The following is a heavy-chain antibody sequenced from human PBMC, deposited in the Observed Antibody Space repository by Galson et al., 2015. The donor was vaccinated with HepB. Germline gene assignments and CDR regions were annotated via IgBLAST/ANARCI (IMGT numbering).Heavy chain of an antibody. CDR2: IYYSGST. V-gene: IGHV4-39*01. J-gene: IGHJ5*02. CDR3: ARHPVGGYASHIFDP. CDR1: GGSISSSSYY. D-gene: IGHD5-12*01. Sequence: ETLSLTCTVSGGSISSSSYYWGWIRQPPGKGLEWIGSIYYSGSTYYNPSLKSRVTISVDTSKNQFSLKLSSVTAADTAVYYCARHPVGGYASHIFDPWGQGTLVTVSS.